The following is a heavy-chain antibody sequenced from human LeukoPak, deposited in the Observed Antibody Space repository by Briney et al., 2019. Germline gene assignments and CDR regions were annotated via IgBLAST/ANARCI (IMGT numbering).Heavy chain of an antibody. CDR2: ISASGGGT. CDR1: GFTFKNYA. J-gene: IGHJ4*02. V-gene: IGHV3-23*01. Sequence: GGSLRLSCAASGFTFKNYAMNWVRQAPGKGLEWVSAISASGGGTDYADSVKGRFTISRDNSKNTLYLQMNSLRAEDTAVYYCAKPGVSGSYAFDYWGQGTLVTVSS. D-gene: IGHD1-26*01. CDR3: AKPGVSGSYAFDY.